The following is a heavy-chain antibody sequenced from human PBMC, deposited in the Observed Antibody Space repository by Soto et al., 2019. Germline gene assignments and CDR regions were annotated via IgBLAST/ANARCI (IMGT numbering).Heavy chain of an antibody. Sequence: EVQLLESGGGLVQPGGSLRLSCAASGFIFSSYAMSWVRQAPGRGLEWVSGISAAGGSTYYADSVKGRFTISRDNSKNMVYVQMSSLRAEDSAVYYCASGHIFDSRGFDYWGQGTLVTVSS. CDR1: GFIFSSYA. D-gene: IGHD2-21*01. J-gene: IGHJ4*02. CDR2: ISAAGGST. CDR3: ASGHIFDSRGFDY. V-gene: IGHV3-23*01.